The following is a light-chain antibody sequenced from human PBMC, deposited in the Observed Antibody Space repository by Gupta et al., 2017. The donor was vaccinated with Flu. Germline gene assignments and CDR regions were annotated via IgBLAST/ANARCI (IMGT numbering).Light chain of an antibody. CDR3: SSYTSSTTGYV. J-gene: IGLJ1*01. CDR1: GSDIGSYNY. Sequence: QSALTQPASVSGSPGQSIIISCTGTGSDIGSYNYVSWYQQHPGKAHKLMVYEVDNRPSGVSTRFSGSKSGNTASLTISGLQAEDEADYYCSSYTSSTTGYVFGTGTKVTVL. V-gene: IGLV2-14*01. CDR2: EVD.